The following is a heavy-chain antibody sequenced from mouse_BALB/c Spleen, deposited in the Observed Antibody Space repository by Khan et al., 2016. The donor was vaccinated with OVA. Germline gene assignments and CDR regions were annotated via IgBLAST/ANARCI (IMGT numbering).Heavy chain of an antibody. V-gene: IGHV3-2*02. D-gene: IGHD2-3*01. CDR2: ISYSGST. J-gene: IGHJ4*01. CDR3: ARDGSRDNYAMDY. CDR1: GYSITSDYA. Sequence: VQLKESGPGLVKPSQSLSLTCTVTGYSITSDYAWNWIRQFPENKLEWMGYISYSGSTNYNPSLKSRISITRDTSKNQFFLQLNSVTTEDTATYYCARDGSRDNYAMDYWGQGTSVTVSS.